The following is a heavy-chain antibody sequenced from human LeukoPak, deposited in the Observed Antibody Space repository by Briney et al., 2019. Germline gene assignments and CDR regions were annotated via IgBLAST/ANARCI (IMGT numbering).Heavy chain of an antibody. D-gene: IGHD3-9*01. CDR3: ARHPTGYPNWFDS. CDR2: ISYVGTT. CDR1: GGSITAIPYN. V-gene: IGHV4-39*01. J-gene: IGHJ5*01. Sequence: KPSETLSVTCTVSGGSITAIPYNWGWIRQPPGKGLEWIGTISYVGTTYYEPSLKSRVTMSIDTSKNQFSLNLNSATVADTAVYYCARHPTGYPNWFDSWGQGTLVIVSS.